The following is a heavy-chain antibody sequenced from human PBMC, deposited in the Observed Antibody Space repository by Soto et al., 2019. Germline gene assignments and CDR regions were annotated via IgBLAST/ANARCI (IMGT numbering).Heavy chain of an antibody. D-gene: IGHD3-3*01. CDR2: IYYTGST. J-gene: IGHJ6*04. CDR3: ARYYGSLNA. V-gene: IGHV4-59*07. Sequence: SDTLSLTCSVSGASIRIDYWSWIRQPPGKGLEWIGYIYYTGSTSYNPSLKSRVTISVDTSQSQFSLKLSSVTAADSGFYYCARYYGSLNAWGEGTTVTVSS. CDR1: GASIRIDY.